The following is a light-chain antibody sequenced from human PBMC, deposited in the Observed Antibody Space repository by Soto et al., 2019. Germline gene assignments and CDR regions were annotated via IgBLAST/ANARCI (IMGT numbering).Light chain of an antibody. V-gene: IGKV3-11*01. CDR1: QSVSNN. J-gene: IGKJ4*01. CDR3: QQHSYWPLT. Sequence: PATLTVSLGGRGILYCRASQSVSNNLAWYQQKPGQAPRLLIYDASNRATGIPARFSGSGSVTDFALTICNLEPEDFAVYYCQQHSYWPLTFGGGTKVDIK. CDR2: DAS.